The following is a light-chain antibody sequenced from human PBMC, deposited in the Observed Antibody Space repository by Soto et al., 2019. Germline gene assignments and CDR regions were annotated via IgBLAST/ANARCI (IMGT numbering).Light chain of an antibody. CDR3: QQYNNWVLA. CDR2: GAS. CDR1: QSVSSN. J-gene: IGKJ4*01. Sequence: EIVMTQSPATLSVSPGERATLSCRASQSVSSNLAWYQQKPGQAPRLLIYGASTRATGIPARFSGSGSGTEFTLTISSLQSEDFVVYYCQQYNNWVLAFGGGTKVEIK. V-gene: IGKV3-15*01.